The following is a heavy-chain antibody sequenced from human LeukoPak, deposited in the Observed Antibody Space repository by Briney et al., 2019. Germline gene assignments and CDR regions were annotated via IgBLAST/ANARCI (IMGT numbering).Heavy chain of an antibody. D-gene: IGHD7-27*01. CDR2: ITTSDGNT. CDR3: AKDGGLWVSAHWGDS. CDR1: GFTLSSYT. Sequence: PGGSLRLSCAASGFTLSSYTMSWVRQAPGKGLEWVSTITTSDGNTYYVDSVKGRFTVSRDNSKNTLFLQMNSLRAEDTAVYYCAKDGGLWVSAHWGDSWGRGTLVTVSS. J-gene: IGHJ4*02. V-gene: IGHV3-23*01.